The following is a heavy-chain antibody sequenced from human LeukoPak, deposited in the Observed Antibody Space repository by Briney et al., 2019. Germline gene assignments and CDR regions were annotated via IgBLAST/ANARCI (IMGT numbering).Heavy chain of an antibody. Sequence: PSQTLSLTCTVSGGSISSGGYYWSWIRQPPGKGLEWIGYIYHSGSTYYNPSLKSRVTISVDRSKNQFSLKLSSVTAADTAVYYCARVVRKVGAGFVDYWGQGTLVTVSS. V-gene: IGHV4-30-2*01. CDR2: IYHSGST. J-gene: IGHJ4*02. CDR3: ARVVRKVGAGFVDY. CDR1: GGSISSGGYY. D-gene: IGHD1-26*01.